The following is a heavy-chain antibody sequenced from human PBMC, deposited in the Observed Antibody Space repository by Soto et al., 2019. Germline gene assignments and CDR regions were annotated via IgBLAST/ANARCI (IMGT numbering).Heavy chain of an antibody. CDR3: ARVPTLRLPGPLYGYYPAEYFQH. Sequence: QVQLVQSGAEVKKPGASVKVSCQASGYTFTSYGISWVRQAPGQGLEWMGWISADNGNTNYAQKLQGRVTMTTDTSTRTAYMELRSLRSDDTAVYYCARVPTLRLPGPLYGYYPAEYFQHWGQGTLVTVSS. CDR1: GYTFTSYG. D-gene: IGHD4-17*01. J-gene: IGHJ1*01. CDR2: ISADNGNT. V-gene: IGHV1-18*01.